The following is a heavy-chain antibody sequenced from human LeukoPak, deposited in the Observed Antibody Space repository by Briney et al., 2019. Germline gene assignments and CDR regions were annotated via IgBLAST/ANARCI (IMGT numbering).Heavy chain of an antibody. J-gene: IGHJ4*02. CDR2: ISGSGGST. CDR1: GFTFSSYA. D-gene: IGHD6-19*01. V-gene: IGHV3-23*01. Sequence: PGGSLRLSCAASGFTFSSYAMSWVRQAPGKGLEWVSAISGSGGSTYYADSVKGRFTISRDNSKNTLYLQMNSLRAEDTAVYYCATDPWLESSFDYWGQGTLVTVSS. CDR3: ATDPWLESSFDY.